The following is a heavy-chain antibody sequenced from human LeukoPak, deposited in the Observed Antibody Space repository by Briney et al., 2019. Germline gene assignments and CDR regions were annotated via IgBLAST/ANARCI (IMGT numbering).Heavy chain of an antibody. CDR3: ARSLGANYGDAFDI. Sequence: PGGSLRLSCAASGFTFSSYAMHWVRQAPGKGLEWVAVISYDGSNKYYADSVKGRFTISRDNAKNSLYLQMNSLRAEDTAVYYCARSLGANYGDAFDIWGQGTMVTVSS. CDR1: GFTFSSYA. D-gene: IGHD4/OR15-4a*01. J-gene: IGHJ3*02. CDR2: ISYDGSNK. V-gene: IGHV3-30-3*01.